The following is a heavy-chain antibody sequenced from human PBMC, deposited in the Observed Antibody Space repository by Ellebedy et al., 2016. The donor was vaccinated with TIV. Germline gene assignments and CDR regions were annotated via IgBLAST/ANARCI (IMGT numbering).Heavy chain of an antibody. J-gene: IGHJ2*01. CDR2: IRQDGNER. CDR3: ARRYFDL. Sequence: GGSLRLXXAASGFTFSDYWMQWVRQAPGKGLEWVANIRQDGNERHYVDPLKGRFTISRDNAKNALYLQMSSLRVEDTAIYYCARRYFDLWGRGTLVTVSS. V-gene: IGHV3-7*01. CDR1: GFTFSDYW.